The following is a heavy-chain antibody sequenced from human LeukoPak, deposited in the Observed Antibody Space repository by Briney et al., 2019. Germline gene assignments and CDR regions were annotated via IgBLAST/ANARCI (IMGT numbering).Heavy chain of an antibody. CDR2: IGTAGDT. Sequence: PGGSLRLSCAASGFTFSSYDMHWVLQATGKGLEWVSAIGTAGDTYYPGSVKGRFTISRENAKNSLYLQMNSLRAGDTAVYYCARARTDDSSGYYYDYWGQGTLVTVSS. J-gene: IGHJ4*02. CDR3: ARARTDDSSGYYYDY. CDR1: GFTFSSYD. D-gene: IGHD3-22*01. V-gene: IGHV3-13*01.